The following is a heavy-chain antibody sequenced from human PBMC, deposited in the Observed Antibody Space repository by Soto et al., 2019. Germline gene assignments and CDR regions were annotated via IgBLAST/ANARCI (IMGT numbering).Heavy chain of an antibody. V-gene: IGHV3-9*01. Sequence: PGGSLRLSCAASGFTFDDYAMHWVRQAPGKGLEWVSGISWNSGSIGYADSVKGRFTISRDNAKNSLYLQMNSLRAEDTALYYCAKDVTYGSGSYHFDYWGQGTLVTVSS. J-gene: IGHJ4*02. CDR3: AKDVTYGSGSYHFDY. D-gene: IGHD3-10*01. CDR1: GFTFDDYA. CDR2: ISWNSGSI.